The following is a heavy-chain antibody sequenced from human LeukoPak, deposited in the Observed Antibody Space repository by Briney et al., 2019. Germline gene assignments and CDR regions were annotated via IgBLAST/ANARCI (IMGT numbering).Heavy chain of an antibody. D-gene: IGHD1-26*01. CDR3: VRDFMAMGGTTAYLHY. J-gene: IGHJ1*01. CDR1: GFTFSSYA. CDR2: IRGSGGST. V-gene: IGHV3-23*01. Sequence: PGGSLRLSCAASGFTFSSYAMSWVRQAPGKGLEWVSGIRGSGGSTYYADSVKGRFTISRDNSKNTLYLQMNSLRAEDMAVYYCVRDFMAMGGTTAYLHYWGQGTLVTVSS.